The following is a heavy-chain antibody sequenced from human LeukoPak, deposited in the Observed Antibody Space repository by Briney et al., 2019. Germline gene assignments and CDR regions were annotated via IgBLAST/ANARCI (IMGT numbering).Heavy chain of an antibody. CDR1: GGSISSSSYY. V-gene: IGHV4-39*01. CDR3: ARYSSSFDC. D-gene: IGHD6-19*01. CDR2: IYYSGST. Sequence: SETLSLTCTVSGGSISSSSYYWGWIRQPPGKGLEWIGSIYYSGSTYYNPSLKSRVTISVDTSKNQFSLKLSSVTAADTAVYYCARYSSSFDCWGQGTLVTVSS. J-gene: IGHJ4*02.